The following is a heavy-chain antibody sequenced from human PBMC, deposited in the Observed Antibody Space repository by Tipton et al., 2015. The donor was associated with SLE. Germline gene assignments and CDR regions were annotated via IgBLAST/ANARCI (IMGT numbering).Heavy chain of an antibody. Sequence: GSLRLSCAASGFTIATYAINWVRQAPGKGLEWVSTITGGGGTPYYADSVKGRFTVSRDDSMNTVYLQMNSLRAEDTATYYCGKLIFRGVDCWGQGTLVTVSS. CDR1: GFTIATYA. J-gene: IGHJ4*02. CDR3: GKLIFRGVDC. V-gene: IGHV3-23*01. CDR2: ITGGGGTP. D-gene: IGHD3-3*02.